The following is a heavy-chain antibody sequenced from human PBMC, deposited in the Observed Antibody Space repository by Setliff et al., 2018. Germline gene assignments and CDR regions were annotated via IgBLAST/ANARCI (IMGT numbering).Heavy chain of an antibody. CDR1: GQFVITY. V-gene: IGHV4-38-2*02. Sequence: SETLSLTCTVSGQFVITYWAWIRQSPGKGLEWLGTVYYDGTTYYNPSFKSRVTISVDTSKNQFSLRLTSVTAADTASYFCARQGGRLFDNWGQGTLVTVSS. J-gene: IGHJ4*02. CDR3: ARQGGRLFDN. CDR2: VYYDGTT.